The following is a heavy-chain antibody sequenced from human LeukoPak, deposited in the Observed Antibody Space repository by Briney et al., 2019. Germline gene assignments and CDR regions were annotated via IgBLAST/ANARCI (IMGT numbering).Heavy chain of an antibody. CDR3: VRDGLGTLPYDC. Sequence: GESLRLSCAASGFTLSSYWMNWVRQVPGKGLERASHMSPDGRTTTYADSVKGRFTISRDNAKNTLYLQMTSLRAEDTAVYYCVRDGLGTLPYDCWGQGTLVTVSS. J-gene: IGHJ4*02. V-gene: IGHV3-74*01. CDR1: GFTLSSYW. D-gene: IGHD7-27*01. CDR2: MSPDGRTT.